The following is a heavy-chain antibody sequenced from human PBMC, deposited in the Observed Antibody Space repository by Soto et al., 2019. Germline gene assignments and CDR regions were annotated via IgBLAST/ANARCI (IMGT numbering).Heavy chain of an antibody. CDR1: GYSFTSYW. V-gene: IGHV5-51*01. CDR2: IYPGDSDT. J-gene: IGHJ6*02. CDR3: ATGANWNYGGAYYYYYGMDV. D-gene: IGHD1-7*01. Sequence: GESLKISCKGSGYSFTSYWIGWVRQMPGKGLEWMGIIYPGDSDTRYSPSSQGQVTISADKSISTAYLQWSSLKASDTAMYYCATGANWNYGGAYYYYYGMDVWGQGTTVTVSS.